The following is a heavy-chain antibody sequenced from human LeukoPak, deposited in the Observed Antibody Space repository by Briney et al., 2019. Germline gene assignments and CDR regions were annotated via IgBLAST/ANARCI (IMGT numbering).Heavy chain of an antibody. Sequence: GGSLRLSCAASGFSFSTYTMSWVRQAPGKGLEWVSGISASGGITYSAESVKGRFTISRDNCKNSLYLIMNSLRAEDTAAYYCARGQTITMIGVVITPFDCWGQGILVTVSS. V-gene: IGHV3-23*01. CDR1: GFSFSTYT. J-gene: IGHJ4*02. D-gene: IGHD3-22*01. CDR2: ISASGGIT. CDR3: ARGQTITMIGVVITPFDC.